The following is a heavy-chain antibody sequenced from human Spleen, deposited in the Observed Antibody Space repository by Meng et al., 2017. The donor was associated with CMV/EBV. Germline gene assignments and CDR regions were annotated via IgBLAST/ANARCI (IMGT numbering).Heavy chain of an antibody. D-gene: IGHD3-22*01. V-gene: IGHV4-61*01. CDR3: ARGLYYYDSSALQH. J-gene: IGHJ1*01. CDR1: GGSVSSGSYY. CDR2: IYYSGST. Sequence: GQLRGSGPGLAKPSETLSLTWTVYGGSVSSGSYYWSWIRQPPGKGLEWIGYIYYSGSTNYNPSLKSRVTISVDTSKNQFSLKLSSVTAADTAVYYCARGLYYYDSSALQHWGQGTLVTVSS.